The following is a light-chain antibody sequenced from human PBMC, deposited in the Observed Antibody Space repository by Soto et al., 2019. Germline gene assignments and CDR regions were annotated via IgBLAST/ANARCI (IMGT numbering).Light chain of an antibody. J-gene: IGKJ2*01. CDR3: QQRDSTLPYT. Sequence: IQMPQSPSSLSASVGDRVTITCRASQSISRYLNWYQQKPGKAPKLLIYAASSLQSGVPSRFSGSGSGTDFTLTISSLQPEDFANYNCQQRDSTLPYTGGQGTKLESK. V-gene: IGKV1-39*01. CDR1: QSISRY. CDR2: AAS.